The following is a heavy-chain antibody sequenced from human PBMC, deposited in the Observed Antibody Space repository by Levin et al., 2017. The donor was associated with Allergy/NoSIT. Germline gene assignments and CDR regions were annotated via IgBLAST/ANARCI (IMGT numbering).Heavy chain of an antibody. CDR2: ISYDGNNK. CDR3: ARGGCSSTSCQGGYYYYGMDV. Sequence: GGSLRLSCAASGFIFSSYAMHWVRQAPGKGLEWVAVISYDGNNKYYADSVKGRFTISRDNSKNTLYLQMNSLRAEDTAVYYCARGGCSSTSCQGGYYYYGMDVWGQGTTVTVSS. CDR1: GFIFSSYA. V-gene: IGHV3-30*04. D-gene: IGHD2-2*01. J-gene: IGHJ6*02.